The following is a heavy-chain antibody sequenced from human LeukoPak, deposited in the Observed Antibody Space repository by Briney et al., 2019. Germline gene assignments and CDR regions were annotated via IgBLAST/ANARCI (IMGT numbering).Heavy chain of an antibody. CDR3: ARDKVTDFGYGMDV. CDR1: GFTFSSYW. J-gene: IGHJ6*04. Sequence: GGSLRLSCAASGFTFSSYWMSWVRQAPGKGLEWVANIKQDGSEKYYVDSVKGRFTISRGNAKNSLYLQMNSLRAEDTAVYYCARDKVTDFGYGMDVWGKGTTVTVSS. D-gene: IGHD3-3*01. V-gene: IGHV3-7*03. CDR2: IKQDGSEK.